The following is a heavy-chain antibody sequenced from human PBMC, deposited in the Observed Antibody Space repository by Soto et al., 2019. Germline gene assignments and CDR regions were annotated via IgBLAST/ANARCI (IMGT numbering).Heavy chain of an antibody. J-gene: IGHJ4*02. CDR2: IAVGSGYT. CDR3: AADATAWQQMVPSDY. Sequence: SVKVSCKASGFTFTSSAFQWVRQARGQRLEWIGWIAVGSGYTNYAQRFQDRVTLTRDMSTATTYMELSSLTSEDTAIYYCAADATAWQQMVPSDYWGQGTLVTVSS. D-gene: IGHD2-8*01. V-gene: IGHV1-58*01. CDR1: GFTFTSSA.